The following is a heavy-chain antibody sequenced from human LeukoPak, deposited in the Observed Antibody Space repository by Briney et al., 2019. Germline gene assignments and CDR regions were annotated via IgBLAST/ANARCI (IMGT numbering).Heavy chain of an antibody. D-gene: IGHD3-22*01. Sequence: WGSLTLTCAASGFTFSSYSMSWIRQPPGKGLEWIRAISHSGSSTYNAYSVKGRFTISRDNYTNTMYLQMNSMRAEDTAVYFCEKVYFGGYYVGSGYYWGQGTLVTVSS. CDR1: GFTFSSYS. CDR2: ISHSGSST. V-gene: IGHV3-23*01. J-gene: IGHJ4*02. CDR3: EKVYFGGYYVGSGYY.